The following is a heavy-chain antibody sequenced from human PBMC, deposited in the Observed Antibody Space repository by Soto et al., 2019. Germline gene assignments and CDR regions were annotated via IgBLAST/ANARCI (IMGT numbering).Heavy chain of an antibody. CDR3: ARPSAARRDYLYYHLDV. CDR1: GYSFTNYW. J-gene: IGHJ6*02. D-gene: IGHD6-6*01. Sequence: PGESLKISCRGSGYSFTNYWIAWVRQMPGKGLEWMGIIYPGDSETRYSPSFQGQVTMSADGSISSAFLQWGSLKASDTAIYYCARPSAARRDYLYYHLDVWGQGTTVTVSS. CDR2: IYPGDSET. V-gene: IGHV5-51*01.